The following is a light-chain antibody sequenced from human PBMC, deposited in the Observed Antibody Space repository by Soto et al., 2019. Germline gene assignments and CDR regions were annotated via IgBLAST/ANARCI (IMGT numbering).Light chain of an antibody. CDR3: QQFGSSPT. V-gene: IGKV3-20*01. J-gene: IGKJ1*01. Sequence: EILLTQSPGTLSLSPGERATLSCRASQSLSSTYLAWYQQKPGQAPRLLIFGASSRATGIPDRFSGSGSGTDFTLTISRLEPEDFAVYYCQQFGSSPTFVQGTKVEIK. CDR2: GAS. CDR1: QSLSSTY.